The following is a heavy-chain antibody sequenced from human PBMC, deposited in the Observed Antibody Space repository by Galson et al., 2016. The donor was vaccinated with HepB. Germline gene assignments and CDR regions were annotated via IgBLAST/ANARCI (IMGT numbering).Heavy chain of an antibody. J-gene: IGHJ5*02. D-gene: IGHD2-2*01. CDR3: ARGDCSSSTCYVIWFDP. CDR2: IKNDGSQK. V-gene: IGHV3-7*01. CDR1: GFTFSNYW. Sequence: SLRLSCAASGFTFSNYWMSWVRQAPGKGLEGEANIKNDGSQKYYVDSVKGRFTISRDNGKNSLYLQMGSLRAEDTAVYYCARGDCSSSTCYVIWFDPWGQGTLVAVSS.